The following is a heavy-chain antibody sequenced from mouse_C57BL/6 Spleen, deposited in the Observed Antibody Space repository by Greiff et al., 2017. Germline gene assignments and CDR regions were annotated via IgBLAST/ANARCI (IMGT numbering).Heavy chain of an antibody. CDR2: IDPSDSYT. D-gene: IGHD3-2*02. CDR3: ARGSSGPWFAY. J-gene: IGHJ3*01. CDR1: GYTFTSYW. Sequence: VQLQQPGAELVKPGASVKLSCKASGYTFTSYWMQWVKQRPGQGLEWIGEIDPSDSYTNYNQKFKGKATVTVDTSSSTAYMQLSSLTSEDSAVYYCARGSSGPWFAYWGQGTLVTVSA. V-gene: IGHV1-50*01.